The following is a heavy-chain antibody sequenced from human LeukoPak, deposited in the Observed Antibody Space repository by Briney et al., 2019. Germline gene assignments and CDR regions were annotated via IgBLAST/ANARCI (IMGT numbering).Heavy chain of an antibody. V-gene: IGHV1-46*01. D-gene: IGHD5-12*01. Sequence: GASVKVSCKASGYTFTSYYMHWVRQAPGQGLEWMGIINPSGGSTSYAQKFQGRVTITADKSTSTAYMELSSLRSEDTAVYYCAREVRGYGLDYWGQGTLVTVSS. J-gene: IGHJ4*02. CDR1: GYTFTSYY. CDR2: INPSGGST. CDR3: AREVRGYGLDY.